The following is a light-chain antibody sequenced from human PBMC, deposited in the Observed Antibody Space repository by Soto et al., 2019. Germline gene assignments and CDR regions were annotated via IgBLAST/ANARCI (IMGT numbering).Light chain of an antibody. Sequence: IQMTQSPSTLSATAGDRVTITCRASQTISSWLAWYQQKPGKAPKLLIYKASSLESGVPSRFSGSGSGTEFTLTISSLQPDDFATYYCQQYNSYSPRTFGQGTKVDI. CDR1: QTISSW. J-gene: IGKJ1*01. CDR2: KAS. V-gene: IGKV1-5*03. CDR3: QQYNSYSPRT.